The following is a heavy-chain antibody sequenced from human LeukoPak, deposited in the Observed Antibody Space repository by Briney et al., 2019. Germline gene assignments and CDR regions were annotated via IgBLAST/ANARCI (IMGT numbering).Heavy chain of an antibody. D-gene: IGHD2-15*01. CDR2: IIPILGIS. CDR3: ASSSICSCGICDPL. Sequence: ASVKISSKASGGTLSSYAISWVRQAPGHGLEWMGRIIPILGISNYAQKVRGRVTITADKSTSTAYMELSSLRSEDTAVYYCASSSICSCGICDPLWGQGTLVTVSA. J-gene: IGHJ4*02. V-gene: IGHV1-69*04. CDR1: GGTLSSYA.